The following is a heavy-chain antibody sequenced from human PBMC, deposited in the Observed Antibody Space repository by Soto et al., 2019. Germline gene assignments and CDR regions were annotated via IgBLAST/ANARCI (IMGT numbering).Heavy chain of an antibody. CDR1: SDSVSNNNW. V-gene: IGHV4-4*02. D-gene: IGHD3-16*02. CDR2: IYRTGST. CDR3: ARSWGSYREIDY. Sequence: TLSLTCAVSSDSVSNNNWWGWVRQPPGKGLEWIGDIYRTGSTNYNPSLKSRVTISIDTSKNLFSLKVMFVTAADTAVYYCARSWGSYREIDYWGQGTLVTVSS. J-gene: IGHJ4*02.